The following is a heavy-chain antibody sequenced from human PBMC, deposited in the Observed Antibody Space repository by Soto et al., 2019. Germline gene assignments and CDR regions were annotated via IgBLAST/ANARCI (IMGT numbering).Heavy chain of an antibody. CDR1: GGSIKDGGYY. D-gene: IGHD2-21*02. Sequence: QVQLQESGPGLVEPSQTLSLTCTVSGGSIKDGGYYWSWIRQQPGKGLEWLGYIYYTGKTDYNPSLKSRLTMSVDMSKNQFSLKLTSLTAADTAVYYCAKDPSPQPTSVVTPGWFDPWGQGTLVTVSS. J-gene: IGHJ5*02. V-gene: IGHV4-31*03. CDR3: AKDPSPQPTSVVTPGWFDP. CDR2: IYYTGKT.